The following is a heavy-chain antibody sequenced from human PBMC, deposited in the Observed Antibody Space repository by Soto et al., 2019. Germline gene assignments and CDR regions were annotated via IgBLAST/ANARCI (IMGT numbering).Heavy chain of an antibody. D-gene: IGHD4-17*01. Sequence: QVQLVESGGGMVQPGRSLRLSCAASGFTFSTYGMHWVRQAPGKGLEWVAVISYDGNNKYYADSVKGRFTIARDNSKNTLFLQMDSLRAEDTAVYYCAKDHLPSTVTTPGYWGQGTLVTVSS. V-gene: IGHV3-30*18. CDR1: GFTFSTYG. J-gene: IGHJ4*02. CDR2: ISYDGNNK. CDR3: AKDHLPSTVTTPGY.